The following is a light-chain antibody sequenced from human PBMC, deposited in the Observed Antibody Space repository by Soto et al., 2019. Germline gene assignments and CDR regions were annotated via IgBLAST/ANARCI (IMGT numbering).Light chain of an antibody. V-gene: IGLV1-51*01. Sequence: QSVLAQPPSVSAAPGQKVTISCSGNSRNIGGNSVSWYQQLPGTAPKLLISDDTKRPSGIPDRFSGSKSGTSATLGITGFQTGDEADYYCGSWDSSLSAYVFGTGTKVTVL. CDR3: GSWDSSLSAYV. CDR1: SRNIGGNS. J-gene: IGLJ1*01. CDR2: DDT.